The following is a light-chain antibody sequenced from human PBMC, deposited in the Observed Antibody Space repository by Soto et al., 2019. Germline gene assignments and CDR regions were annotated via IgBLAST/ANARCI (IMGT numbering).Light chain of an antibody. CDR2: DND. V-gene: IGLV1-51*01. J-gene: IGLJ2*01. Sequence: QSVLTQPPSVSAAPGQKVTISCSGSSSNIENNYVSWYQQPPGTAPKLLIYDNDKRPAGIPDRFSGSKSGTSATLGITGLQTGDEADYYCGAWDSSLSAVVFGGGTKVTVL. CDR1: SSNIENNY. CDR3: GAWDSSLSAVV.